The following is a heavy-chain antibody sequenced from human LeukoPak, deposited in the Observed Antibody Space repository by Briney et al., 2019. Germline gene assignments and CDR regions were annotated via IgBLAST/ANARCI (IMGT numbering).Heavy chain of an antibody. CDR2: IKSDGSST. Sequence: GGSLRLSCAASGFTFSSYWMHWVRQAPGKGLVWVSRIKSDGSSTSYADSVKGRFTISRDNAKNTLYLQMNSLRAEDTAVYYCASIPGDWGQGTLVTVSS. V-gene: IGHV3-74*01. CDR3: ASIPGD. J-gene: IGHJ4*02. D-gene: IGHD7-27*01. CDR1: GFTFSSYW.